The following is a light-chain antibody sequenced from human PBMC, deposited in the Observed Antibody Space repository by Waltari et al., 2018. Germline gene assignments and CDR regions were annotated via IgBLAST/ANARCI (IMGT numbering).Light chain of an antibody. CDR3: QQFNSYALT. Sequence: AIQLTQSPSSLSASVGDRVTITCRASQGISSALAWYQQKPGKAPKLLIYDASSLESGVPSRFSGSGSGTDFTLTISSLQPEDFAPYYCQQFNSYALTFGQGTRLEIK. V-gene: IGKV1-13*02. CDR1: QGISSA. CDR2: DAS. J-gene: IGKJ5*01.